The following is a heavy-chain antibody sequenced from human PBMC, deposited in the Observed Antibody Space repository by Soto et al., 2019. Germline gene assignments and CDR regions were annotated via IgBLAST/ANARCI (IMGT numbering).Heavy chain of an antibody. CDR1: GGTFSSYA. D-gene: IGHD5-12*01. CDR2: IIPIFGTA. CDR3: ARDHGYGDWDGVDY. J-gene: IGHJ4*02. V-gene: IGHV1-69*12. Sequence: QVQLVQSGAEVKKPGSSVKVSCKASGGTFSSYAISWVRQAPGQGLEWMGGIIPIFGTANYAQKFQGRVTXXAXEXXSTAYMELSSLRSEDTAVYYCARDHGYGDWDGVDYWGQGTLVTVSS.